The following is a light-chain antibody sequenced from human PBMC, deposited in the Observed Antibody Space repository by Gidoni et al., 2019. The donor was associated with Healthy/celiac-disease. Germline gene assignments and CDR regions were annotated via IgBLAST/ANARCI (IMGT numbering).Light chain of an antibody. V-gene: IGKV3-11*01. CDR3: QQRSNWPMYT. CDR1: QSVSSY. Sequence: EIGLTQSPATLSLSPGERATLSCRASQSVSSYLAWYQQKPGQAPRLLIYDASNRATGIPARFSGSGSGTDFTLTISSLEPEDFAVYYCQQRSNWPMYTFGQXTKLEIK. J-gene: IGKJ2*01. CDR2: DAS.